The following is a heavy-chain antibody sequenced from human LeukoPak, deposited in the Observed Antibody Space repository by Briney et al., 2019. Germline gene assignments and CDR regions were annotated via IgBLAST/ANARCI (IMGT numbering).Heavy chain of an antibody. J-gene: IGHJ4*02. Sequence: PGGSLRLSCAASGFTFSSYGMHWVRQAPGKGLEWVAVISYDGSNTYYSDSVKGRFTISRDNSKNTLYLQMNSLRDEDTAVYYCVRGGDSMVRGVHDYWGQGILVTVSS. V-gene: IGHV3-30*03. D-gene: IGHD3-10*01. CDR2: ISYDGSNT. CDR3: VRGGDSMVRGVHDY. CDR1: GFTFSSYG.